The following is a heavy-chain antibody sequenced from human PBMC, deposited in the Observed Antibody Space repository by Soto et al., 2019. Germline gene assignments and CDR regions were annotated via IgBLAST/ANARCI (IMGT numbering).Heavy chain of an antibody. CDR3: TTGSVEGV. D-gene: IGHD2-15*01. CDR1: GFTFNKAW. J-gene: IGHJ6*02. V-gene: IGHV3-15*07. CDR2: IKTSADGGAT. Sequence: PGGSLRLSCAASGFTFNKAWMNWVRQAPGKGLEWVGRIKTSADGGATDYAAPVQGRFTISRDDSKNALYLQMNSLKTEDTAVYYCTTGSVEGVWGQGTTVTVSS.